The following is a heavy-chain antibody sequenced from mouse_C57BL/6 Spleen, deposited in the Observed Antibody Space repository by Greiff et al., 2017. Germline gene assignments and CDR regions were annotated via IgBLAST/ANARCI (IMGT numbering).Heavy chain of an antibody. CDR2: INPNNGGT. CDR3: ARRYGSAFDY. J-gene: IGHJ2*01. Sequence: EVQLQQSGPELVKPGASVTIPCKASGFTFTDYNMDWVKQSHGKSLEWIGDINPNNGGTIYNQKFKGKATLTVDKSSSTAYMELRSRTSEDTAVYYCARRYGSAFDYWGQGTTLTVSS. CDR1: GFTFTDYN. V-gene: IGHV1-18*01. D-gene: IGHD1-1*01.